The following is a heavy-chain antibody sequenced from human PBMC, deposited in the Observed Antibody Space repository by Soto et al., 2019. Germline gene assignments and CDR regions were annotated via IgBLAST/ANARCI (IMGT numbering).Heavy chain of an antibody. CDR3: ARDGGVAVAVDASDI. D-gene: IGHD6-19*01. CDR1: GVSVEDHG. J-gene: IGHJ3*02. V-gene: IGHV3-20*04. CDR2: INWSGSST. Sequence: SWWSLRLACAASGVSVEDHGMTWVRPVTGKGLEWVAEINWSGSSTSYADSVKGRFTISRDNAKNSLYLQMNSLRAEDTALYFCARDGGVAVAVDASDIWGQGTMVTVSS.